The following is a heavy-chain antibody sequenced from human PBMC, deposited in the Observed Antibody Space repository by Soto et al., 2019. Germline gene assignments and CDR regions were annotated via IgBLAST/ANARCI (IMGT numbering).Heavy chain of an antibody. J-gene: IGHJ2*01. CDR1: GFTFSSYG. CDR3: AKDGGEWLLLNWYFDL. V-gene: IGHV3-30*18. Sequence: QVQLVESGGGVVQPGRSLRLSCAASGFTFSSYGMHWVRQAPGKGLEWVAVISYDGRNKNYADSAKGRFTISREYLQMNNLRAEDTAVYYCAKDGGEWLLLNWYFDLWGRGTLVTVSS. CDR2: ISYDGRNK. D-gene: IGHD6-19*01.